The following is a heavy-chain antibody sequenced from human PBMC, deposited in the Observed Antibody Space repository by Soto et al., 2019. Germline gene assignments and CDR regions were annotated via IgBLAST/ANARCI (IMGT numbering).Heavy chain of an antibody. CDR2: INHSGST. CDR3: ARVGMVVAALSNWFDP. D-gene: IGHD2-15*01. J-gene: IGHJ5*02. Sequence: SETLSLTCAVYGGSFSGYYWSWIRQPPGKGLEWIGEINHSGSTNYNPSLKSRVTISVDTSKNQFSLKLSSVTAADTAVYYCARVGMVVAALSNWFDPWGQGTLVTVSS. CDR1: GGSFSGYY. V-gene: IGHV4-34*01.